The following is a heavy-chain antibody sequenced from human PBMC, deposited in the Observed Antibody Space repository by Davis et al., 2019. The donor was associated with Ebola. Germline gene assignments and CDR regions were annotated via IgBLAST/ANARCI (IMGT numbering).Heavy chain of an antibody. CDR3: ARDVIPMITFGGVRAFDY. Sequence: AASVKVSCKASGYTFTSYYMHWVRQAPGQGLEWMGIINPSGGSTSYAQKFQGRVTMTRDTSTSTVYMELSSLRSEDTAVYYRARDVIPMITFGGVRAFDYWGQGTLVTVSS. D-gene: IGHD3-16*01. V-gene: IGHV1-46*01. J-gene: IGHJ4*02. CDR1: GYTFTSYY. CDR2: INPSGGST.